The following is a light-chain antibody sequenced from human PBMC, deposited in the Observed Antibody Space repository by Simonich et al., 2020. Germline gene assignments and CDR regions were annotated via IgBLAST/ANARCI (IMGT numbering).Light chain of an antibody. CDR3: GSYTSSSTYVV. CDR1: SSDVGGYNY. J-gene: IGLJ2*01. CDR2: DVS. V-gene: IGLV2-14*03. Sequence: QSALTQPASVSGSPGQSITISCTGTSSDVGGYNYVSWYQQHPGKAPNLMIYDVSNRPSGVSNRFSGSKSGNTASLTISGLQAEDEADYYCGSYTSSSTYVVFGGGTRLTVL.